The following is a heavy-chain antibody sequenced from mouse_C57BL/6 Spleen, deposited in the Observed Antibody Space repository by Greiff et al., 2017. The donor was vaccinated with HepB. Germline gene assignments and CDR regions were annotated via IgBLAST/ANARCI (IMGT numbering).Heavy chain of an antibody. V-gene: IGHV1-61*01. J-gene: IGHJ2*01. Sequence: VQLQQPGAELVRPGSSVKLSCKASGYTFTSYWMDWVKQRPGQGLEWIGNIYPSDSETHYNQKFKDKATLTVDKSSSTAYMQRSSLTSEDSAVYYCARGATVVFDYWGQGTTLTVSS. CDR1: GYTFTSYW. CDR3: ARGATVVFDY. CDR2: IYPSDSET. D-gene: IGHD1-1*01.